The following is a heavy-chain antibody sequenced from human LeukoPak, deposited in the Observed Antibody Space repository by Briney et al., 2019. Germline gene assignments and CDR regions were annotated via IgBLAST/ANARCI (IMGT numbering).Heavy chain of an antibody. Sequence: GRSLRLSCAASGFTFSSYGTHWVRQAPGKGLEWVAVIWYDGSNKYYADSVKGRFTISRDNSKNTLYLQMNSLRAEDTAVYYCARDCSGGSCDAFDIWGQGTMVTVSS. CDR3: ARDCSGGSCDAFDI. CDR1: GFTFSSYG. J-gene: IGHJ3*02. V-gene: IGHV3-33*01. CDR2: IWYDGSNK. D-gene: IGHD2-15*01.